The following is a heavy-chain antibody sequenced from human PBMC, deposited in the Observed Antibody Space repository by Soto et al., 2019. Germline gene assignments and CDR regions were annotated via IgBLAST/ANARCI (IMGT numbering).Heavy chain of an antibody. CDR1: GDSISGYS. V-gene: IGHV4-59*08. J-gene: IGHJ4*02. CDR3: ARHPRFCSGETCYALAF. D-gene: IGHD2-15*01. Sequence: SETLSLTCTVSGDSISGYSWSWIRQPPGKGLEWIGCIHNSGNTNYNVSLKSRVTVSADTSKNQFFLKLTSVIAADTAVYYCARHPRFCSGETCYALAFWGQGTLVTVSS. CDR2: IHNSGNT.